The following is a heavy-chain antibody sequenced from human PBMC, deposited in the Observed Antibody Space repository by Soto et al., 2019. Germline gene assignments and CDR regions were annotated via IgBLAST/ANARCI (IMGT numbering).Heavy chain of an antibody. D-gene: IGHD4-17*01. V-gene: IGHV4-34*01. CDR1: GGSFSGYY. CDR2: INHSGST. CDR3: ARGEYGDYWYYGMDV. Sequence: QVQLQQWGAGLLKPSETLSLTCAVYGGSFSGYYWSLIRQPPGKGLEWIGEINHSGSTNYSPSLTSRVTISVDTSKNQFSLKLSSVTAADTAVYYCARGEYGDYWYYGMDVWGQGTTVTVSS. J-gene: IGHJ6*02.